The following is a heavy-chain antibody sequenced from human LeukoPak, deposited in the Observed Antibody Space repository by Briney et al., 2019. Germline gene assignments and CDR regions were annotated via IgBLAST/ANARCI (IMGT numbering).Heavy chain of an antibody. V-gene: IGHV3-23*01. CDR3: AKVRGRVVAPDFGYYFDY. J-gene: IGHJ4*02. CDR2: ISDSGVST. CDR1: GFTFNTYA. Sequence: RGSLRLSCAVSGFTFNTYAMSWVRQAPGKGLEGVSAISDSGVSTSYADSVRGRFTISRDNSRNTLYLQMNSLRADDTAVYYCAKVRGRVVAPDFGYYFDYWGQGTLVTVSS. D-gene: IGHD2-15*01.